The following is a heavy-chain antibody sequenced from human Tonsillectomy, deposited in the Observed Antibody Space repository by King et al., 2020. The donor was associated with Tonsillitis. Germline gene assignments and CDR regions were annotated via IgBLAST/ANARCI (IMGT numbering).Heavy chain of an antibody. CDR3: VRDRNYHDRRTYYDVLDV. V-gene: IGHV3-7*01. J-gene: IGHJ3*01. Sequence: EVQLVESGGGLVQPGGSLRLSCVASEFTFSEYWMTWIRQAPGEGLEWGANIKGDGSVKYFVDFVGGRFTISRDNADSSLFLRMKCLRAEDTAMYYCVRDRNYHDRRTYYDVLDVWGPGTMVTVSS. CDR1: EFTFSEYW. D-gene: IGHD3-22*01. CDR2: IKGDGSVK.